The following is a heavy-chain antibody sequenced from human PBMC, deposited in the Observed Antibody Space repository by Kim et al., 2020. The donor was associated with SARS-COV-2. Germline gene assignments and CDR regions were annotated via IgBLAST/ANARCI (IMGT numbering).Heavy chain of an antibody. CDR1: GGTFSSYA. CDR3: ARPTLWQAYNEAHYYYYGMDV. CDR2: IIPILGIA. J-gene: IGHJ6*02. Sequence: SVKVSCKASGGTFSSYAISWVRQAPGQGLEWMGRIIPILGIANYAQKFQGRVTITADKSTSTAYMELSSLRSEDTAVYYCARPTLWQAYNEAHYYYYGMDVWGQGTTVTVSS. D-gene: IGHD1-1*01. V-gene: IGHV1-69*04.